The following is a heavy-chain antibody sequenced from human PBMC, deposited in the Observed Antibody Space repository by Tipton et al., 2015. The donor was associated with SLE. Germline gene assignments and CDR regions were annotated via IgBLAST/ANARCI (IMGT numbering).Heavy chain of an antibody. CDR3: ARDYGENWLDP. Sequence: TLSLTCTVSGGSISSHYWSWIRQPPGKGLEWIGYIYYTGGTNYNLSLKSRVTISVDTSKNQFSLKLSSATAADTAVYYCARDYGENWLDPWGQGTLVTVSS. D-gene: IGHD4-17*01. CDR2: IYYTGGT. V-gene: IGHV4-59*11. J-gene: IGHJ5*02. CDR1: GGSISSHY.